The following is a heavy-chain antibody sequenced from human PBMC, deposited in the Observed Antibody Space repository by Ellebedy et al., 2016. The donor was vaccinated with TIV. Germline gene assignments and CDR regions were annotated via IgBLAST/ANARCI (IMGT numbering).Heavy chain of an antibody. Sequence: GESLKISCAASGFIARGSHMSWVRQAPGKGLEWVSLIYSGGSAYSADTVRGRFTIYRDNSKNTLYLQMNNLRAEDTAVYYCVRADRGFDLWGRGTLVTVSS. J-gene: IGHJ2*01. CDR1: GFIARGSH. D-gene: IGHD2-15*01. V-gene: IGHV3-66*01. CDR3: VRADRGFDL. CDR2: IYSGGSA.